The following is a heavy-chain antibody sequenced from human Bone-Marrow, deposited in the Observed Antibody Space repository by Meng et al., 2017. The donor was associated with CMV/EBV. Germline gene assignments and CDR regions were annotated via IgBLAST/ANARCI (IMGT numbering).Heavy chain of an antibody. Sequence: GSLRLSCTVSGGSVSSGSYYWSWIQQPPGKGLEWIGYIYYSGSTNYNPSLKSRVTISVDTSKNQFSLKLSSVTAADTAVYYCARENRPYWYFDLWGRGTLVTVSS. CDR1: GGSVSSGSYY. D-gene: IGHD1-14*01. J-gene: IGHJ2*01. V-gene: IGHV4-61*01. CDR3: ARENRPYWYFDL. CDR2: IYYSGST.